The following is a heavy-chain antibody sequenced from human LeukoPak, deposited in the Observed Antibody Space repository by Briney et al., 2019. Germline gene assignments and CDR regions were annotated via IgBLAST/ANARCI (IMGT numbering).Heavy chain of an antibody. Sequence: PGGSLRLSCAASRFTFSNYWMSWVRQAPGKGLEWVAFIRYDGSNKYYADSVKGRFTISRDNSKNTLYLQMNSLRAEDTAVYYCAKRYCSSTSCFDYWGQGTLVTVSS. CDR2: IRYDGSNK. CDR1: RFTFSNYW. J-gene: IGHJ4*02. CDR3: AKRYCSSTSCFDY. D-gene: IGHD2-2*01. V-gene: IGHV3-30*02.